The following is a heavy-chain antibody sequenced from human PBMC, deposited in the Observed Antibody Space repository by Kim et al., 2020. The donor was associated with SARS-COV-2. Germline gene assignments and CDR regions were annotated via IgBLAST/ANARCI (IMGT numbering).Heavy chain of an antibody. J-gene: IGHJ5*02. Sequence: YSPSFQGQVTISADKSISTAYLQWSSLKASDTAMYYCARSGSSKKNWFDPWGQGTLVTVSS. CDR3: ARSGSSKKNWFDP. V-gene: IGHV5-51*01. D-gene: IGHD6-13*01.